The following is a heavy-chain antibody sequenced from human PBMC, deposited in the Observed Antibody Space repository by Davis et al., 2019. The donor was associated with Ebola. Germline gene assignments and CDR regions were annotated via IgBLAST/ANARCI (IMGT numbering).Heavy chain of an antibody. CDR3: AKDTSNIWFDI. CDR1: GFSFDDYA. J-gene: IGHJ3*02. D-gene: IGHD2/OR15-2a*01. V-gene: IGHV3-9*01. CDR2: ISWNSDSI. Sequence: SLKISCTASGFSFDDYAMHWVRQAPGKGLEWVSGISWNSDSIVYADSVKGRFTISRDNSKNTLYLQMNGLRVEDTAIYYCAKDTSNIWFDIWGQGTMVTVSS.